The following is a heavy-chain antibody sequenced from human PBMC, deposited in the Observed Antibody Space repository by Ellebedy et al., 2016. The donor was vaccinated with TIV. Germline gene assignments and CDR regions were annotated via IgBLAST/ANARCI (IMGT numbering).Heavy chain of an antibody. CDR3: ARAIGSGDGT. D-gene: IGHD2-15*01. V-gene: IGHV3-7*01. Sequence: GGSLRLSXVASGFTFSNYWTHWVRQAPGKGLDWVANIKEDGSTIYYVDSVKGRFTISRDNAKNSLYLQMNSLRTEDTAVYYCARAIGSGDGTWGQGALVTVSS. CDR2: IKEDGSTI. J-gene: IGHJ5*02. CDR1: GFTFSNYW.